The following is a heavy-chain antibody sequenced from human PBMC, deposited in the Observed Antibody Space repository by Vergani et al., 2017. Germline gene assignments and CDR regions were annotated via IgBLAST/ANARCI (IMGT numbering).Heavy chain of an antibody. J-gene: IGHJ4*02. CDR1: GFTFDDYA. CDR2: ISWDGGST. Sequence: EVQLVESGGVVVQPGGSLRLSCAASGFTFDDYAMHWVRHAPGKGLEWVSLISWDGGSTYYADSVKGRFTISRDNSKNSLYLQMNSLRTEDTALYYCATALGLTGTVEYYFDYWGRGTLVAVSS. V-gene: IGHV3-43D*03. CDR3: ATALGLTGTVEYYFDY. D-gene: IGHD7-27*01.